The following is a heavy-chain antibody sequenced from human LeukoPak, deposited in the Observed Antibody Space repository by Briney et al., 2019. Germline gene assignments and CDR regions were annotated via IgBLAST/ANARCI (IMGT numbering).Heavy chain of an antibody. CDR1: GGSFSGYY. CDR2: INHSGST. Sequence: PSETLSLTCAVYGGSFSGYYWSWIRQPPGKGLEWIGEINHSGSTNYNPSLKSRVTISVDTSKNQFSLKLTSVTAADTAVYYCARAAGVLFDPWGQGTLVTVSS. V-gene: IGHV4-34*01. CDR3: ARAAGVLFDP. D-gene: IGHD3-10*01. J-gene: IGHJ5*02.